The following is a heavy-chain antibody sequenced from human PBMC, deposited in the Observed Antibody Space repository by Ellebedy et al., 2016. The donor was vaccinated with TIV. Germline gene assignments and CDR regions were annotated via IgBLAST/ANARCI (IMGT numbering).Heavy chain of an antibody. CDR2: VYYSGGT. D-gene: IGHD3-16*01. Sequence: SETLSLTXTVSGGSISSSSYYWGWIRQPPGKGLEWIGTVYYSGGTYYNPSLRGRVTISVDTSKNQFSLKLSSVTAADTAVYYCARHFATFGHDYWGQGTLVTVSS. V-gene: IGHV4-39*01. CDR3: ARHFATFGHDY. J-gene: IGHJ4*02. CDR1: GGSISSSSYY.